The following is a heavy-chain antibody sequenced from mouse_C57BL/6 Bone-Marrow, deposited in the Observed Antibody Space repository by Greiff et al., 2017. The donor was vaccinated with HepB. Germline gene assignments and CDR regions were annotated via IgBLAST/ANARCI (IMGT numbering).Heavy chain of an antibody. CDR3: ARRNRYYGPWFAD. Sequence: VQLQQPGAELVKPGASVKLSCKASGYTFTSYWMQWVKQRPGQGLEWIGEIDPSDSYTNYNQKFKGKATLTVDTSSSTAYMQRRSLTSEDSAVYYCARRNRYYGPWFADWGQGTLVTVSA. CDR1: GYTFTSYW. CDR2: IDPSDSYT. J-gene: IGHJ3*01. D-gene: IGHD2-1*01. V-gene: IGHV1-50*01.